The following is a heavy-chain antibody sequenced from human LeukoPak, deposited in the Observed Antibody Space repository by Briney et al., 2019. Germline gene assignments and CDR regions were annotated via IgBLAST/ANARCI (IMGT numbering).Heavy chain of an antibody. D-gene: IGHD7-27*01. Sequence: GGSLRLSCAASGFTFSSYDMHRVRQPPGKGLEWVAFIRYDGSNKHYADSVKGRFTISRDNSKNTLYLQMNSLRAEDTAVYLCANLGMGIDYWGQGTLVTVST. CDR2: IRYDGSNK. J-gene: IGHJ4*02. V-gene: IGHV3-30*02. CDR1: GFTFSSYD. CDR3: ANLGMGIDY.